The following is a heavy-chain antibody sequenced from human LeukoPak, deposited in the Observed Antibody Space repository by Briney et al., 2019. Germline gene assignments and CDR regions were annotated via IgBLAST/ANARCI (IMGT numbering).Heavy chain of an antibody. J-gene: IGHJ4*02. CDR3: ARDGSSAWYLQVFDY. CDR1: GYTFTSYG. V-gene: IGHV1-18*01. D-gene: IGHD6-19*01. Sequence: GASVKVSCKASGYTFTSYGISWVRQAPGQGLEWMGWISAYNGNTNYAQKLQGRVTMTTDTSTSTAYMELRSLRSDDTAVYYCARDGSSAWYLQVFDYWGQGTLVTVSS. CDR2: ISAYNGNT.